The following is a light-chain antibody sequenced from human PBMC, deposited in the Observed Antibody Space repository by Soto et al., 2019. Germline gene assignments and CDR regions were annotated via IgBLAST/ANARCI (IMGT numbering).Light chain of an antibody. CDR1: ENIFKF. CDR2: AAS. J-gene: IGKJ4*01. CDR3: QHYNTQSIT. Sequence: DIQLIQSPATLSASVGDRITITCRASENIFKFLAWYQQRSGRAPNLLIYAASDLETGVPSRFSGRGSGTGFTLTIDSLQPDDSATYYCQHYNTQSITFGGGTKVDVK. V-gene: IGKV1-5*01.